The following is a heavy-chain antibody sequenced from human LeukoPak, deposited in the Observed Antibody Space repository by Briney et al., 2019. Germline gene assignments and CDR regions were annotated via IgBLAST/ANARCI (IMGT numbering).Heavy chain of an antibody. Sequence: GGSLRLSCAASGFTFSSYDMHWVRQATGKGLEWVSAIGTAGDTYYPGSVKGRFTISRENAKNSLYLQMNSLRAGDTAVYYCARERQPSGFDYWGQGTLVTVSS. CDR2: IGTAGDT. J-gene: IGHJ4*02. D-gene: IGHD1-1*01. V-gene: IGHV3-13*01. CDR3: ARERQPSGFDY. CDR1: GFTFSSYD.